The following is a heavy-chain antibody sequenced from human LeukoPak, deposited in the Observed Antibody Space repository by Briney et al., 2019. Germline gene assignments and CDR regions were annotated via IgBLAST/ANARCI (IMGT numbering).Heavy chain of an antibody. CDR2: ISAYNGNT. V-gene: IGHV1-18*01. CDR1: GYTFTSYG. D-gene: IGHD5-12*01. CDR3: ARDPPVIYSGYDWPSGMDV. Sequence: ASVKVSCKASGYTFTSYGISWGRQAPGQGLENMGWISAYNGNTNYAQKLQGRVTMTTDTSTSTAYMELRSLRSDNTAVYYCARDPPVIYSGYDWPSGMDVWGQGTTVTVSS. J-gene: IGHJ6*02.